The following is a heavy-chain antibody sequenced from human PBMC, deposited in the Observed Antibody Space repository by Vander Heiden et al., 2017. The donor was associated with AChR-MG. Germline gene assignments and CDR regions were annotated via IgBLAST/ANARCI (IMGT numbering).Heavy chain of an antibody. CDR3: ANSPMVRGVRGGMDV. V-gene: IGHV3-30*18. CDR1: GFTFSSYG. CDR2: ISYEGSKK. D-gene: IGHD3-10*01. Sequence: QVPLVESGGGVVQPGRSLRLSCAASGFTFSSYGMHWVRQAPGKGLEWVEVISYEGSKKYYADAVKGRFTISRDNSKNTLYLQMNSLRAEDTAVYYCANSPMVRGVRGGMDVWGQGTTVTVSS. J-gene: IGHJ6*02.